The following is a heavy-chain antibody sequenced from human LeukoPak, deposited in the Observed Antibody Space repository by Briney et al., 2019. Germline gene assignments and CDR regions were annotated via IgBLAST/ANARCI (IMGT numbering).Heavy chain of an antibody. Sequence: GGSLRLSCAASGFKFSSYSMKWVRQAPGKGLEWVSFISSSSSYIHYADSVKGRFTISRDNSKNSLYLQMNSLRAEDTAVYYCARALIGYYFDYWGQGTLVTVSS. CDR3: ARALIGYYFDY. J-gene: IGHJ4*02. CDR2: ISSSSSYI. D-gene: IGHD2-8*01. CDR1: GFKFSSYS. V-gene: IGHV3-21*06.